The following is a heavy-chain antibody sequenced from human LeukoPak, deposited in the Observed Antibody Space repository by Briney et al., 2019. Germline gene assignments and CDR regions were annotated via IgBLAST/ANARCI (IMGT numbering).Heavy chain of an antibody. D-gene: IGHD6-19*01. CDR2: IRYDGSNK. V-gene: IGHV3-30*02. Sequence: GGSLRLSCAASGFTFSTYGMHWVRQAPGKGLEWVTFIRYDGSNKYYADSVKGRFTISRDNSKNTLYLQMNSLRAEDTAVYYCARAGAKQWLVTSIYYFDYWGQGTLVTVSS. CDR1: GFTFSTYG. CDR3: ARAGAKQWLVTSIYYFDY. J-gene: IGHJ4*02.